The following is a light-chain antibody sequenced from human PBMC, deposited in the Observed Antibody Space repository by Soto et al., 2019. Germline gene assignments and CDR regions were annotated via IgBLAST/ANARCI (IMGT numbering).Light chain of an antibody. CDR1: RSNIGSST. V-gene: IGLV1-44*01. CDR2: GDD. CDR3: WSYTSSDNWV. J-gene: IGLJ3*02. Sequence: QSVLTQPPSTSGTPGHRVTISCSGTRSNIGSSTVNWYQQLPGTAPKLLIYGDDQRPSGVPDRFSGSKSGTSVFLAISGLQSEDEADYYCWSYTSSDNWVFGGGTKLTVL.